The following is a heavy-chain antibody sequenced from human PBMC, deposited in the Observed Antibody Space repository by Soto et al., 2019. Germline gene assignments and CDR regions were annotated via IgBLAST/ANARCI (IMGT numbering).Heavy chain of an antibody. CDR1: GFTFSSYA. CDR3: AKYSSSWYEGHAFDI. D-gene: IGHD6-13*01. V-gene: IGHV3-23*01. Sequence: EVQLLESGGGLVQPGGSLRLSCAASGFTFSSYAMSWVRQAPGKGLEWVAAISGSGGSTYYADSVKGRFTISRDNSKNALYVQMNGLRAEDTAVYYCAKYSSSWYEGHAFDIWGQGTMVTVSS. CDR2: ISGSGGST. J-gene: IGHJ3*02.